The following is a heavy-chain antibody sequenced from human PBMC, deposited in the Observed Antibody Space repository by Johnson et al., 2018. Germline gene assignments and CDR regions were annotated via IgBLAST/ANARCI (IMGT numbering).Heavy chain of an antibody. CDR3: ARDTGTRYYYYYGMDV. J-gene: IGHJ6*02. D-gene: IGHD1-7*01. Sequence: VQLVESGGGLVQPGGSLRLSCAASGFTFSSYSMNWVRQAPGKGLAWVSYISSSSSTIYYADSVKGRFPISRDNAKNSLYSQMNSLRAEDTAVYYCARDTGTRYYYYYGMDVWGQGTVVTVSS. CDR1: GFTFSSYS. CDR2: ISSSSSTI. V-gene: IGHV3-48*04.